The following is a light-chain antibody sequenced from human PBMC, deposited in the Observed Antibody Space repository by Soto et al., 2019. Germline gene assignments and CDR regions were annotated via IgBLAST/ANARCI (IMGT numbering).Light chain of an antibody. V-gene: IGKV3-20*01. Sequence: VGLTQSPGTLSLSPGERATLSCRASQSVSNNYLAWYQQKPGQAPRLLIYGASNRATGIPDRFSGSGSGTDFTLTISRLEPEDFAVYYCQQYGSSPLITFGQGTRLEIK. CDR1: QSVSNNY. J-gene: IGKJ5*01. CDR2: GAS. CDR3: QQYGSSPLIT.